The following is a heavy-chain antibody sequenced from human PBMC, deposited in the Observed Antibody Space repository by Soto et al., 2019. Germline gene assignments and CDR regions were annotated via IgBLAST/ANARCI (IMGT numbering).Heavy chain of an antibody. V-gene: IGHV3-23*01. CDR1: GFTLSSYA. J-gene: IGHJ4*02. CDR3: AKDAAGVVDTPIRGWDY. Sequence: EVQLLESGGGLIQPGGSLRLSCAASGFTLSSYAMSWVRQAPGKGLEWVSAISGSGGSTYYADSVKGRFTISRDNSKNTLYLQMNSLIAEDTAIYYCAKDAAGVVDTPIRGWDYWGQGTLVTVSS. D-gene: IGHD2-15*01. CDR2: ISGSGGST.